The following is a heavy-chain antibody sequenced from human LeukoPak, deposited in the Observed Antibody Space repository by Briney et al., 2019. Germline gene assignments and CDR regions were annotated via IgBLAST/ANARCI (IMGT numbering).Heavy chain of an antibody. J-gene: IGHJ4*02. CDR1: GFTFSSYS. CDR2: ISSSSSYI. Sequence: GGSLRLSCAAPGFTFSSYSMNWVRQAPGKGLEWVSSISSSSSYIYYADSVKGRFTISRDNAKNSLYLQMNSLRAEDTAVYYCARDNVLSDDFWSGYYLSFDYWGQGTLVTVSS. V-gene: IGHV3-21*01. CDR3: ARDNVLSDDFWSGYYLSFDY. D-gene: IGHD3-3*01.